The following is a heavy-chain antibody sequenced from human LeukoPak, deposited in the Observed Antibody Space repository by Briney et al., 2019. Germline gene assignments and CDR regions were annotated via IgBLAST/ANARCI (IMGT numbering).Heavy chain of an antibody. V-gene: IGHV3-66*01. CDR1: GFTFDDHG. J-gene: IGHJ6*03. Sequence: GGSLRLSCAASGFTFDDHGMSWVRQAPGKGLEWVSVIYSGGSTYYADSVKGRFTISRDNSKNTLYLQMNSLRAEDTAVYYCARDKYYYYMDVWGKGTTVTISS. CDR2: IYSGGST. CDR3: ARDKYYYYMDV.